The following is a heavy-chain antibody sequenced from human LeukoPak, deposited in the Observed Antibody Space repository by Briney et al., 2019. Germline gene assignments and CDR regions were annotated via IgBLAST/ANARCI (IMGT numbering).Heavy chain of an antibody. V-gene: IGHV3-33*06. CDR3: AKESGYSYGPYYYYYMDV. CDR1: GFTFSSYG. J-gene: IGHJ6*03. CDR2: IWYDGSNK. D-gene: IGHD5-18*01. Sequence: GGSLRLSCAASGFTFSSYGMHWVRQAPGKGLEWVAVIWYDGSNKYYADSVKGRFTISRDNFKNTLYLQMNSLRAEDTAVYYCAKESGYSYGPYYYYYMDVWGKGTTVTVSS.